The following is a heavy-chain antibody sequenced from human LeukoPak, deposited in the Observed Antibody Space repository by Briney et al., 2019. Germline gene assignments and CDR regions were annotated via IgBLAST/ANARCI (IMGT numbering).Heavy chain of an antibody. CDR1: GGSISTTNYY. J-gene: IGHJ4*02. CDR3: ARDHYDSSGYYYVHY. Sequence: SETLSLTCTVSGGSISTTNYYWGWIRQPPGRDLEWIGSIYSSGNTYYNPSLESRVTISVDKSKNQFSLKLSSVTAADTAVYYCARDHYDSSGYYYVHYWGQGTLVTVSS. V-gene: IGHV4-39*07. D-gene: IGHD3-22*01. CDR2: IYSSGNT.